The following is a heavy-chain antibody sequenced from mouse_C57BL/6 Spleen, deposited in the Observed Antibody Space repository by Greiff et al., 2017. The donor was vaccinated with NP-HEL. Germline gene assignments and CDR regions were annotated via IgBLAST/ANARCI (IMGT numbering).Heavy chain of an antibody. D-gene: IGHD2-3*01. Sequence: VQLQQSGPELVKPGASVTMSCKASGYTFTDYNMHWVKQSHGKSLEWIGYINPNNGGTSYNQKFKGKATLTVNKSSSTAYMELRSLTSEDSAVYYCASGGVGYWYYFDYWGQGTTLTVSS. CDR3: ASGGVGYWYYFDY. CDR1: GYTFTDYN. V-gene: IGHV1-22*01. J-gene: IGHJ2*01. CDR2: INPNNGGT.